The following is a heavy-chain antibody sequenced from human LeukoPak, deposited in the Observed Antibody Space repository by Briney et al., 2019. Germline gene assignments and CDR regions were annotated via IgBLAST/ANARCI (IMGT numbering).Heavy chain of an antibody. CDR1: EFTFSSYA. V-gene: IGHV3-23*01. D-gene: IGHD2-2*02. CDR2: ISGSGGST. J-gene: IGHJ4*02. Sequence: GGSLRLSCAASEFTFSSYAMSWVRQAPGKGLEWVSGISGSGGSTYYADSVKGRFTISRDNSKNTLYLQMNSLRAEDTAVYYCAKGGYCRSTSCYMYFVDYWGQGTLVTVSS. CDR3: AKGGYCRSTSCYMYFVDY.